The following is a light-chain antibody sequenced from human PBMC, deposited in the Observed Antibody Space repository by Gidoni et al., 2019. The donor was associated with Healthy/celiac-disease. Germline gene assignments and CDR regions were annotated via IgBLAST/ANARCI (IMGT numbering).Light chain of an antibody. V-gene: IGKV1-33*01. Sequence: DIQITQSTSSLSASVGDRVTITCQASQDISNYLNWYQQKPGKAPKLLIYDASNLETGVPSRFSGSGSGTDFTFTISSLQPEDIATYYCQQYDNLSYTFXXXTKLEIK. CDR3: QQYDNLSYT. J-gene: IGKJ2*01. CDR2: DAS. CDR1: QDISNY.